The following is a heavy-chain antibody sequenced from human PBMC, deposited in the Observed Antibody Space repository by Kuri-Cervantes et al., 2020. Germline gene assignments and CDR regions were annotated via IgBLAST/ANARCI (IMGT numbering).Heavy chain of an antibody. J-gene: IGHJ6*03. D-gene: IGHD4-11*01. V-gene: IGHV1-69*06. CDR2: IIPIFGTA. CDR3: ATAVFTGYYYMDV. Sequence: SVKVSCKASGFTFTSSAVQWVRQARGQRLEWMGGIIPIFGTANYAQKFQGRVTITADKSTSTAYMELSSLRSEDTAVYYCATAVFTGYYYMDVWGKGTTVTVSS. CDR1: GFTFTSSA.